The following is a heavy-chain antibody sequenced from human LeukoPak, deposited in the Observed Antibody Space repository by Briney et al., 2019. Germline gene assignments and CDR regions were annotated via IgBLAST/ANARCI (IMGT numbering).Heavy chain of an antibody. CDR3: ARDRSRIYDFDY. CDR1: GGSISSSTYY. J-gene: IGHJ4*02. V-gene: IGHV4-39*07. CDR2: IYYSGGT. Sequence: SETLSLTCTVSGGSISSSTYYWGWIRQPPGKGLEWIGSIYYSGGTYYNPSLKSRVTISVDTSKNQFSLKLSSVTAADTAVYYCARDRSRIYDFDYWGQGTLVTVSS. D-gene: IGHD6-13*01.